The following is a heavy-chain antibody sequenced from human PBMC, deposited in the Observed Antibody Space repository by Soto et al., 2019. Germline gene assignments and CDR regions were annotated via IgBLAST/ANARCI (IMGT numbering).Heavy chain of an antibody. CDR3: ASHTKLSYDLDY. CDR1: GFTVSSNY. V-gene: IGHV3-53*01. J-gene: IGHJ4*02. D-gene: IGHD5-18*01. Sequence: GGSLRLSCAASGFTVSSNYMSWVRQAPGKGLEWVSVIYSGGSTYYADSVKGRFTISRDNSKNTLYPQMNSLRAEDTAVYYCASHTKLSYDLDYWGQGTLVTVSS. CDR2: IYSGGST.